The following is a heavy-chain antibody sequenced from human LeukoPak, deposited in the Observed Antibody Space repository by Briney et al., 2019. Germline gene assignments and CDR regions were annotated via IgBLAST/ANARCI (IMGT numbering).Heavy chain of an antibody. J-gene: IGHJ5*02. D-gene: IGHD3-10*01. V-gene: IGHV4-4*07. CDR3: ARDEGSGRFDWFDT. CDR1: GGSISSYY. Sequence: SETLSLTCTVSGGSISSYYWSWIRQPAGKGLEWIGRIYTSGSTNYNPSLKSRVTMSVDTSKNQFSLKLSSVTAADTAVYYCARDEGSGRFDWFDTWGQGTLVTVSS. CDR2: IYTSGST.